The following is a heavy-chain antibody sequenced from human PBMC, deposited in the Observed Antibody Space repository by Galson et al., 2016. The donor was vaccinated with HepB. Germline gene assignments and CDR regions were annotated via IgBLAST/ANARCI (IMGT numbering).Heavy chain of an antibody. D-gene: IGHD6-6*01. V-gene: IGHV3-48*02. Sequence: SLRLSCAASGFTFSTYSMHWVRQAPGKGLEWISYISESSSFTYYSHSVKGRFTISRDNAKNSLFLQMNSRGDEDTAVYYCARDDSVTARLSCMDVWGQGTTVTVS. J-gene: IGHJ6*02. CDR2: ISESSSFT. CDR1: GFTFSTYS. CDR3: ARDDSVTARLSCMDV.